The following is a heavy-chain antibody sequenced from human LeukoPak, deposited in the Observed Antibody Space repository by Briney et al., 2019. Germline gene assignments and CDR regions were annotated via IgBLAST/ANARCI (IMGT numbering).Heavy chain of an antibody. Sequence: SETLSLTCAVSGGSISSVGYSWSWIRQPPGKVLEWIGYIYHSGSTYYNPSLKSRVTISVDRSKNQFSLKLSSVTAADTAVYYCARSAYCGGDCYENWFDPWGQGTLVTVSS. CDR3: ARSAYCGGDCYENWFDP. CDR2: IYHSGST. D-gene: IGHD2-21*02. CDR1: GGSISSVGYS. V-gene: IGHV4-30-2*01. J-gene: IGHJ5*02.